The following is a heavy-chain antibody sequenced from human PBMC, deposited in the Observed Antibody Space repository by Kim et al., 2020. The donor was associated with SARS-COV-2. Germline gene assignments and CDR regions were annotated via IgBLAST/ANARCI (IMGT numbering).Heavy chain of an antibody. D-gene: IGHD3-10*01. CDR1: GFTFSSYG. CDR3: AKESGSGSYYAWTYYYYGMDV. Sequence: GGSLRLSCAASGFTFSSYGMHWVRQAPGKGLEWVAVISYDGSNKYYADSVKGRFTISRDNSKNTLYLQMNSLRAEDTAVYYCAKESGSGSYYAWTYYYYGMDVWGPGTTFTVSS. CDR2: ISYDGSNK. J-gene: IGHJ6*02. V-gene: IGHV3-30*18.